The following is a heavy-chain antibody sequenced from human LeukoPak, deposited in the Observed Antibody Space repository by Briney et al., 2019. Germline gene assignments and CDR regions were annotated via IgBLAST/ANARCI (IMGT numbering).Heavy chain of an antibody. V-gene: IGHV4-30-4*01. Sequence: PSETLSLTCTVSGGSISSSDYYWSWIRQPPGKGLEWIGFIYYSGSTYYNPSLKSRVTISVDTSKNQFSLKLSSVTAADTAVYYCARDPLGYWGQGTLVTVSS. J-gene: IGHJ4*02. CDR2: IYYSGST. CDR3: ARDPLGY. CDR1: GGSISSSDYY. D-gene: IGHD6-6*01.